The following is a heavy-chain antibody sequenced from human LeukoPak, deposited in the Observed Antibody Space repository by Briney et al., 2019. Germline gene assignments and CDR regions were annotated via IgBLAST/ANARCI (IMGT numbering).Heavy chain of an antibody. CDR3: ARTEFVWPFRGDYYYYYMDV. V-gene: IGHV1-69*05. J-gene: IGHJ6*03. CDR1: GGTFSSYA. CDR2: IIPIFGTA. D-gene: IGHD2-2*01. Sequence: SVKVSCKASGGTFSSYAISWVRQAPGQGLEWMGGIIPIFGTANYAQKFQGRVTITTDESTSTDYMELSSLRSKDTAVYYCARTEFVWPFRGDYYYYYMDVWGKGTTVTVSS.